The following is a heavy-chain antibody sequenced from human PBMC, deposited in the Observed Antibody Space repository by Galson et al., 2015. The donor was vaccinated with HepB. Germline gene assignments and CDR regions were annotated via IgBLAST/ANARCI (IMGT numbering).Heavy chain of an antibody. CDR2: IIPIFGTA. CDR3: ATNDYGDYVYGMDV. Sequence: SVKVSCKASGGTFSSYAISWVRQAPGQGLEWMGGIIPIFGTANYAQKFQGRVTITADESTSTAYMELSSLRSEDTAVYYCATNDYGDYVYGMDVWGQGTTVTVSS. V-gene: IGHV1-69*13. J-gene: IGHJ6*02. CDR1: GGTFSSYA. D-gene: IGHD4-17*01.